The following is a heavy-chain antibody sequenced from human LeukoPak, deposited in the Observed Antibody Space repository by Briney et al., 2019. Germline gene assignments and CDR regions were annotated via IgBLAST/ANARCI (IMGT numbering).Heavy chain of an antibody. V-gene: IGHV3-66*01. CDR2: IYSGGST. CDR1: GFTFSSYA. CDR3: ARGRPVGASTVEDY. D-gene: IGHD1-26*01. Sequence: GGSLRLSCAASGFTFSSYAMSWVRQAPGKGLEWVSVIYSGGSTDYADSVKGRFTISRDNSKNMLYLQMNNLRAEDTAFYYCARGRPVGASTVEDYWGQGTLVTVSS. J-gene: IGHJ4*02.